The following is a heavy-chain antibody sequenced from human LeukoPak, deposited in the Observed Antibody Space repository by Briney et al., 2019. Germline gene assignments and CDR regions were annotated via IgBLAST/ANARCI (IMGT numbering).Heavy chain of an antibody. CDR3: ARGRAMRHYFDY. CDR2: IYYSGST. CDR1: GGSISSSSYY. V-gene: IGHV4-39*07. D-gene: IGHD5-18*01. J-gene: IGHJ4*02. Sequence: SETLSLTCTVSGGSISSSSYYWGWIRQPPGKGLEWIGSIYYSGSTYYNPSLKSRVTISVDTSKNQFSLKLSSVTAADTAVYYCARGRAMRHYFDYWGQGTLVTVSS.